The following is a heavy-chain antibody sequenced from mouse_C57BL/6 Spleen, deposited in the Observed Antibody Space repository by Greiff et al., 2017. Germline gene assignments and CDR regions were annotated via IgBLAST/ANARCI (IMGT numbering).Heavy chain of an antibody. CDR3: ARLSAY. Sequence: VQLQQPGAELVRPGSSVKLSCKASGYTFTGYWMDWVKQRPGQGLEWIGNIFPSGRVTHYNQTLTDKATLTVDKSSSTACLPLSSLTAEDSAVYYCARLSAYWGQGTLVTVSA. D-gene: IGHD3-3*01. J-gene: IGHJ3*01. V-gene: IGHV1-61*01. CDR1: GYTFTGYW. CDR2: IFPSGRVT.